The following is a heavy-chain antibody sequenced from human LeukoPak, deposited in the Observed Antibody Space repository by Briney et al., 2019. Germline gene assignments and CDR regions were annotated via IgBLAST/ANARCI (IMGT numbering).Heavy chain of an antibody. J-gene: IGHJ4*02. D-gene: IGHD3-22*01. V-gene: IGHV3-11*01. CDR1: GFTFSDYY. Sequence: GGSLRLSCAASGFTFSDYYMSWIRQAPGKGLEWVSYISSSGSTIYYADSVKGRFTISRDNAKNSLYLQMNSLRAEDTAVYYCARDRDYYYDSSGYNDPVGYWGQGTLVTVSS. CDR3: ARDRDYYYDSSGYNDPVGY. CDR2: ISSSGSTI.